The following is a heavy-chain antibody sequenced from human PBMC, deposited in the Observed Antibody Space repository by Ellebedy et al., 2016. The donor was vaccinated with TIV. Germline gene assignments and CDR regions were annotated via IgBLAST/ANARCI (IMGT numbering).Heavy chain of an antibody. CDR3: ARSGELDS. D-gene: IGHD1-26*01. Sequence: PGGSLRLSCAASGFPFTSYSMNWVRQAPGKGLDWGSSISSTGYYIYYADSLKGRFTISRDDARNSLYLLMNSLRAEDTAVYYCARSGELDSWGQGTLVTVSS. V-gene: IGHV3-21*01. CDR1: GFPFTSYS. CDR2: ISSTGYYI. J-gene: IGHJ4*02.